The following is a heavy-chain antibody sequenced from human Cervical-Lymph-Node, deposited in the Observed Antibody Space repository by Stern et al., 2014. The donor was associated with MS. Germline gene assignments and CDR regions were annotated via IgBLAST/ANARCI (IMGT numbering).Heavy chain of an antibody. CDR1: GFTFNNYV. Sequence: VQLVESGGDVVQPGRSLSPSCEASGFTFNNYVMHWVRQVPGKGLEWVAVISYDGSNKYYADSVKGRFTISRDNSKNTLFLQMNSLRGEDTAVYYCAGGTYSSSSKWGQGTLVTVSS. J-gene: IGHJ4*02. D-gene: IGHD6-6*01. V-gene: IGHV3-30*03. CDR3: AGGTYSSSSK. CDR2: ISYDGSNK.